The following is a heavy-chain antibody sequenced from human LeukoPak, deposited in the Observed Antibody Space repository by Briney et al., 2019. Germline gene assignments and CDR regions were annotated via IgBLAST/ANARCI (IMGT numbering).Heavy chain of an antibody. V-gene: IGHV1-46*01. CDR1: GYTFTSYY. Sequence: ASVKVSCKASGYTFTSYYMRWVRQAPGQGLEWMGIINPSGGSTSYAQKFQGRVTMTRDMSTSTVYMELSSLRSEDTAVYYCARDRISSSVGYYYMDVWGKGTTVTVSS. D-gene: IGHD6-6*01. CDR3: ARDRISSSVGYYYMDV. CDR2: INPSGGST. J-gene: IGHJ6*03.